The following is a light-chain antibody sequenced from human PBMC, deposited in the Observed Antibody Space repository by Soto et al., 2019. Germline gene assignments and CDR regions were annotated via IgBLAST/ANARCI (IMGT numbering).Light chain of an antibody. CDR2: AAS. CDR1: QSISSF. Sequence: DIQMTQSPSSLSASLGDRVTITCRAGQSISSFLNWYQQKPGTAPKLLIYAASNLQSGVPSRFSGSGSGTDFTLTISSLQPEDFATYYCQQSFSIPQTFGQGTRLEIK. V-gene: IGKV1-39*01. J-gene: IGKJ5*01. CDR3: QQSFSIPQT.